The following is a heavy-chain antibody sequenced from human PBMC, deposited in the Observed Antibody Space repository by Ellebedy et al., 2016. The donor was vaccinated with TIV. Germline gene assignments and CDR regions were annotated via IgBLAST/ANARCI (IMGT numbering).Heavy chain of an antibody. J-gene: IGHJ4*02. CDR3: ARAVDTAIVINY. CDR1: GGSISSGEYY. D-gene: IGHD5-18*01. Sequence: LRLSCTVSGGSISSGEYYWSWVRQPPGKGLEWIGYIYSSGNTNYNPSLKSRVTISLDTSKNQFSLKLSSVTAADSAVYYCARAVDTAIVINYWGQGTLVIVSS. CDR2: IYSSGNT. V-gene: IGHV4-30-4*01.